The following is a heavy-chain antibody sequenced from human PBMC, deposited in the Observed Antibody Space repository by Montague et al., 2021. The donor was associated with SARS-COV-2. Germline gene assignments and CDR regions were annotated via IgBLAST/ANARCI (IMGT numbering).Heavy chain of an antibody. V-gene: IGHV4-39*01. CDR3: AGHETGDPPFGD. CDR1: GGSIMRSDYY. Sequence: SETLSLTCTVSGGSIMRSDYYWGWIRQAPGKGLEWIGSIYYSGRTMYTPSLKTRLSMSIDKSKNQFSLRLSSVTAADTSIYYCAGHETGDPPFGDWGQGTLVTVSS. J-gene: IGHJ4*02. D-gene: IGHD7-27*01. CDR2: IYYSGRT.